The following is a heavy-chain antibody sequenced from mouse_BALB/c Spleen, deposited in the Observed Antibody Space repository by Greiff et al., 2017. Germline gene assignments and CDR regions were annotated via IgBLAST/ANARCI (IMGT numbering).Heavy chain of an antibody. J-gene: IGHJ3*01. V-gene: IGHV2-6-7*01. CDR1: GFSLTGYG. CDR2: IWGDGST. D-gene: IGHD5-5*01. CDR3: ARDRGHYLMDY. Sequence: VKLMESGPGLVAPSQSLSITCTVSGFSLTGYGVNWVRQPPGKGLEWLGMIWGDGSTDYNSPLKYRMCISKDNSKSQVFLKMNSLQTDDTARYYCARDRGHYLMDYWGQGTLVTVSA.